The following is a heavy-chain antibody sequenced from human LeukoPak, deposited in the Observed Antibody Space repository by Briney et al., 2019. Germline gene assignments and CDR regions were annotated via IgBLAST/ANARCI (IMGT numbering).Heavy chain of an antibody. CDR2: INQDGNEK. V-gene: IGHV3-7*01. CDR3: ARDGRPLDY. CDR1: GLTFSSYG. Sequence: GTSLRLSCAASGLTFSSYGMRWVRQAPGKGLEWVANINQDGNEKYYVDSVKGRFTISRDNAKNSLYLQMNSLRVEDTAVYYCARDGRPLDYWGPGTLVTVSS. J-gene: IGHJ4*02. D-gene: IGHD1-1*01.